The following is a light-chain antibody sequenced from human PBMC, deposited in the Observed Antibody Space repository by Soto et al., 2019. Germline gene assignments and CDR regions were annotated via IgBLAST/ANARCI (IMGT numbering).Light chain of an antibody. CDR2: GAS. Sequence: EIVLTQSPGTLSLSPGEGATLSCRASQSVSRSYLAWYQQKPGQAPRLLLYGASSRATGIPDRFIGSGSGTDFTLTISSLEPEDFAVYYCQQFGYPPITFGQGTRLEIE. J-gene: IGKJ5*01. CDR1: QSVSRSY. V-gene: IGKV3-20*01. CDR3: QQFGYPPIT.